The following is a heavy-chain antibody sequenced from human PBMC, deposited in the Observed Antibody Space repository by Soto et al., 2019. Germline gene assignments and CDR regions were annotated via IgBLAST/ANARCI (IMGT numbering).Heavy chain of an antibody. D-gene: IGHD2-2*01. J-gene: IGHJ5*02. CDR3: TRTGVRAAITNWFDP. CDR1: GFTFGDYA. CDR2: IRSKAYGGTT. Sequence: EVQLVESGGGLVQPGRSLRLSCTASGFTFGDYAMSWFRQAPGKGLEWVGFIRSKAYGGTTEYAASVKGRFTISRDDSKSIAYLQMNSLKTEDTAVYYCTRTGVRAAITNWFDPWGQGTLVTVSS. V-gene: IGHV3-49*03.